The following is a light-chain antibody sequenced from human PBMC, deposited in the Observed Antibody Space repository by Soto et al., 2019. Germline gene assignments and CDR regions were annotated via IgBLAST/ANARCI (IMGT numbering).Light chain of an antibody. CDR1: QSVFSS. Sequence: TVMAQSPSTLSLSPLEIATLSCRAIQSVFSSLAWYQHKPGQAPRLLIYGAATRATGIPARFSGSGSGTEFTLTISSLQSDDIAVYYCQQYHNWQGFGPGTKVDIK. J-gene: IGKJ1*01. CDR3: QQYHNWQG. CDR2: GAA. V-gene: IGKV3-15*01.